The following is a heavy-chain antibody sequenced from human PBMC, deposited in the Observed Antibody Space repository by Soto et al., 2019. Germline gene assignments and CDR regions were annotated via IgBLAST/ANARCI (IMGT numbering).Heavy chain of an antibody. D-gene: IGHD2-15*01. CDR3: TTFTGRYCSGGSCYSFDY. CDR2: IKSKTDGGTT. J-gene: IGHJ4*02. Sequence: GGSLRLSCAASGFTFSNAWMHWVRQAPGKGLEWVGRIKSKTDGGTTDYAAPVKGRFTISRDDSKNTLYLQMNSLKTEDTAVYYCTTFTGRYCSGGSCYSFDYWGQGTLVTVSS. V-gene: IGHV3-15*07. CDR1: GFTFSNAW.